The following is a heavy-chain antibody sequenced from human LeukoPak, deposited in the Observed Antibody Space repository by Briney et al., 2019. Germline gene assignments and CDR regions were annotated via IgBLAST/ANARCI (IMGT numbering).Heavy chain of an antibody. V-gene: IGHV1-3*01. Sequence: ASVKVSCKASGYTFTSYAMHWVRQALGERLERMGWINAGNGNTKYSQKFQGRVTITRDTSVSTAYMELSSLRSEDTAVYYCARDHNIVAPFDYWGQGTLVTVSS. CDR2: INAGNGNT. J-gene: IGHJ4*02. CDR1: GYTFTSYA. D-gene: IGHD5-12*01. CDR3: ARDHNIVAPFDY.